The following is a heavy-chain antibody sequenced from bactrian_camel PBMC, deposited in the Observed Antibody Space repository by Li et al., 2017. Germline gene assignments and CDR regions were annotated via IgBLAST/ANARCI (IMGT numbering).Heavy chain of an antibody. D-gene: IGHD1*01. J-gene: IGHJ4*01. V-gene: IGHV3S40*01. CDR2: ISSGGGRT. CDR3: AAGDVGYCTRGFNH. Sequence: LVESGGGLVQPGGSLRLACAASGFTFRHYAMGWVRQAPGKGLEWVSGISSGGGRTYYADSVKGRCTISQDSTKGYSYLQMSTLKPEDTAMYYCAAGDVGYCTRGFNHWGQGTQVTVS. CDR1: GFTFRHYA.